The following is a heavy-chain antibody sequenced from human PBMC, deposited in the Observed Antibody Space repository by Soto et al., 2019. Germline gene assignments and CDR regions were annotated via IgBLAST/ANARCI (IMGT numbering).Heavy chain of an antibody. V-gene: IGHV3-74*01. CDR1: GFTFSTYW. CDR2: INGGGSST. D-gene: IGHD4-17*01. J-gene: IGHJ4*02. CDR3: ARTMTTVTMFRGY. Sequence: EVQLVETGGGLVQPGGSLRLSCAASGFTFSTYWMHWVRQVPGKGPVWIARINGGGSSTRYAASVRNRFTISTDNANNTLDLQMNYLRAEDTAVYFCARTMTTVTMFRGYWGQGTVVTVSS.